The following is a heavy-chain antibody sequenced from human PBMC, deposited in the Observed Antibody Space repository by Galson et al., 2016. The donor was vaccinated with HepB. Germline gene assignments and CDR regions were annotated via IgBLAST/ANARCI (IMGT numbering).Heavy chain of an antibody. V-gene: IGHV4-59*01. CDR1: GASISGYY. J-gene: IGHJ6*02. CDR2: IYYSVRT. CDR3: ARDDSGGGYGFHYGMAV. Sequence: SETLSLTCTVSGASISGYYLSWIRQPPGKGLEWIGYIYYSVRTNYNPSLKSRVPISVDTSKNQFSLTLSPVTAADTAVYYCARDDSGGGYGFHYGMAVWGQVTTVTVAS. D-gene: IGHD6-19*01.